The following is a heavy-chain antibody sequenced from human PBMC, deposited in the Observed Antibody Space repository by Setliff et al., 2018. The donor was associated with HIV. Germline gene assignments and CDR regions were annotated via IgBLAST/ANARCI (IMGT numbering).Heavy chain of an antibody. Sequence: SETLSLTCTVSGDSISSSSYYWGWIRQPPGKGLEWIGSISYSGSIYYNPSLKSRVTSSLDTSKNQFSLNLSSVTAADTAVYYWASGPGYGWGSYRLDYWGQGTLVTVSS. CDR2: ISYSGSI. D-gene: IGHD3-10*01. CDR3: ASGPGYGWGSYRLDY. J-gene: IGHJ4*02. CDR1: GDSISSSSYY. V-gene: IGHV4-39*07.